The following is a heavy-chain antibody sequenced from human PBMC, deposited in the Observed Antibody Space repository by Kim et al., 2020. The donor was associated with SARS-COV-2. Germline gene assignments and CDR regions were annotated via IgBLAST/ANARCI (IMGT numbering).Heavy chain of an antibody. V-gene: IGHV3-23*01. CDR2: ISGSGGST. CDR3: AKGREVVVRGVIPNWFDP. J-gene: IGHJ5*02. CDR1: GFTFSSYA. Sequence: GGSLRLSCAASGFTFSSYAMSWVRQAPGKGLEWVSAISGSGGSTYYADSVKGRFTISRDNSKNTLYLQMNSLRAEDTAVYYCAKGREVVVRGVIPNWFDPWGQGALVTLSS. D-gene: IGHD3-10*01.